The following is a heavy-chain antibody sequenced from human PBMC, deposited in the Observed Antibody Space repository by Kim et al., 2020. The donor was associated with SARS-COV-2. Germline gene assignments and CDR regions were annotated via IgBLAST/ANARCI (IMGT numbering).Heavy chain of an antibody. V-gene: IGHV4-59*01. CDR2: IYTSGRT. D-gene: IGHD1-26*01. CDR3: AREQLRYSGSFHFDY. Sequence: SETLSHTCTVSGGSINGFHWSWIRQPPGKGLEWIGFIYTSGRTNYNPSLKSRVTISLDISKNQFSLKLISVTAAATAVYYCAREQLRYSGSFHFDYWGQG. J-gene: IGHJ4*02. CDR1: GGSINGFH.